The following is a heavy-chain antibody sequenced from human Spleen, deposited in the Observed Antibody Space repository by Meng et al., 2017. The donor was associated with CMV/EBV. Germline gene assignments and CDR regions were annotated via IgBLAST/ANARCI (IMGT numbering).Heavy chain of an antibody. CDR2: IPYDGSNK. CDR1: GFTFSSYA. V-gene: IGHV3-30-3*01. J-gene: IGHJ6*02. Sequence: GESLKISCAASGFTFSSYAMHWVRQAPGKGLEWVAVIPYDGSNKYYADSVKGRFTISRDNSKNTLCLQMNSLRAEDTAVYYCAREITIFGVVITSYYGMDVWGQGTTVTVSS. CDR3: AREITIFGVVITSYYGMDV. D-gene: IGHD3-3*01.